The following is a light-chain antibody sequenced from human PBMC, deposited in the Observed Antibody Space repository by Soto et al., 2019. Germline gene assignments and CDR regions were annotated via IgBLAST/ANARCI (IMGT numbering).Light chain of an antibody. CDR3: QQSYFTPST. CDR2: AAS. V-gene: IGKV1-39*01. J-gene: IGKJ2*01. Sequence: DIQMTQSPSSLSASVGDTVTITCRASQSISVHLNWYQQKPEQVPKLLIYAASNLHSGVASRFSGSGSETDFALTSSSLQPEDCATYDCQQSYFTPSTLGQGTRLEIK. CDR1: QSISVH.